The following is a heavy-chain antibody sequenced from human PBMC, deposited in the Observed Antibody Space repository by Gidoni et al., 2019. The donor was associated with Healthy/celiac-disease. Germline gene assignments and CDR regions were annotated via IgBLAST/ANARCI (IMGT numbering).Heavy chain of an antibody. V-gene: IGHV3-30-3*01. Sequence: QLLLLHSGCGVLHPRRHLRRPSADPRFSFSSYAMHWVRQAPGKGVEWVGVVSYDRSNKCYADSVKGRFTISRDNSKNTLYLQMNSLRAEDKAVYYCASRLFLEEGAGAFDYWGQGTLVTVSS. CDR3: ASRLFLEEGAGAFDY. CDR1: RFSFSSYA. J-gene: IGHJ4*02. CDR2: VSYDRSNK. D-gene: IGHD1-26*01.